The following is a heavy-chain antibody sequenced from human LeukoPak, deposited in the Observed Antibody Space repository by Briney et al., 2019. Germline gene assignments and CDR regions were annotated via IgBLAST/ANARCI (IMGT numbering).Heavy chain of an antibody. J-gene: IGHJ1*01. D-gene: IGHD6-19*01. CDR2: GHFSGAT. V-gene: IGHV4-39*01. CDR3: AKHRMWLVGLES. Sequence: SETLSLTCIVSGVSISSDNYWGWIRQSPGKGLELIGSGHFSGATHYNPSLKSRVAITLDTSKNQFSLKLNSVTAADTAIYYCAKHRMWLVGLESWGQGTLVTVSS. CDR1: GVSISSDNY.